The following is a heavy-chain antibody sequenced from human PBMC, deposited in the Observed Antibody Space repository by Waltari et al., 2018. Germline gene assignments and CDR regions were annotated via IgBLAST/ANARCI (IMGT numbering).Heavy chain of an antibody. J-gene: IGHJ4*02. Sequence: QVQLVQSGAEVKKPGASVKVSCKASGYTFTSYYMHWVRQAPGQGLEWMGIINPSGGSTSYAQKFQGRVTMTRDTSTSTVYMELSSLRSEDTAVYYCARADARYYYGGNPPEDYWGQGTLVTVSS. CDR2: INPSGGST. D-gene: IGHD3-10*01. V-gene: IGHV1-46*01. CDR1: GYTFTSYY. CDR3: ARADARYYYGGNPPEDY.